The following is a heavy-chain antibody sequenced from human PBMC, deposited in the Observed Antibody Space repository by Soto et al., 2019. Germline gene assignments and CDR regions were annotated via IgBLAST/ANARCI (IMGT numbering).Heavy chain of an antibody. CDR3: ARRGIGYCPWYFDL. D-gene: IGHD2-15*01. CDR1: GGAFSSYA. Sequence: QVQLVQSGAGVKKPGSSVKVSCKASGGAFSSYAISWVRQAPGQGLEWMGGNRPVVNISNYAQKFQGRVTITADEPTSTAYLGLSKLTSEDTDVYYCARRGIGYCPWYFDLWGRGTLITLSS. J-gene: IGHJ2*01. CDR2: NRPVVNIS. V-gene: IGHV1-69*01.